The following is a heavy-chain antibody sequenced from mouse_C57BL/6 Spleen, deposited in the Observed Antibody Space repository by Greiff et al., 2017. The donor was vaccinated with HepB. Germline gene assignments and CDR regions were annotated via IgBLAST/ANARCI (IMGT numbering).Heavy chain of an antibody. Sequence: EVKLVESGGGLVKPGGSLKLSCAASGFTFSSYAMSWVRQTPEKRLEWVATISDGGSYTYYPDNVKGRFTISRDNAKNNLYLQMSHLKSEDTAMYYCARDRAYYSNYDYAMDYWGQGTSVTVSS. V-gene: IGHV5-4*01. CDR1: GFTFSSYA. CDR3: ARDRAYYSNYDYAMDY. J-gene: IGHJ4*01. D-gene: IGHD2-5*01. CDR2: ISDGGSYT.